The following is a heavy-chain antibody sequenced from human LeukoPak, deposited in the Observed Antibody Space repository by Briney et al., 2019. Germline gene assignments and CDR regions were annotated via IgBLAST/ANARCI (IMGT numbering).Heavy chain of an antibody. CDR3: AKEFYGSGPFDY. V-gene: IGHV3-30*18. CDR1: GFTFRTYG. J-gene: IGHJ4*02. Sequence: GGSLRLSCAASGFTFRTYGMHWVRQAPGKGLEWVAVISYDGSIKYYADSVKDRFTISRDNSKNTLYLQMNSLGAEDTAVYYCAKEFYGSGPFDYWGQGTLVTVSS. D-gene: IGHD3-10*01. CDR2: ISYDGSIK.